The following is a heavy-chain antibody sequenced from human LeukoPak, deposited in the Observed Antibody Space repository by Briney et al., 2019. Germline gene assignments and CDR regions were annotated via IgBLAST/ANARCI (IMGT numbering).Heavy chain of an antibody. CDR3: ARDARGYYSGSYLFDP. D-gene: IGHD1-26*01. CDR2: INWNGDST. J-gene: IGHJ5*02. V-gene: IGHV3-20*04. CDR1: GFTFDDYG. Sequence: GGSLRLSCAASGFTFDDYGMSWVRQPPGKGLEWVSGINWNGDSTNYADSVKGRFTISRDNAKNSLYLQMNSLRAEDTAVYYCARDARGYYSGSYLFDPWGQGTLVTVSS.